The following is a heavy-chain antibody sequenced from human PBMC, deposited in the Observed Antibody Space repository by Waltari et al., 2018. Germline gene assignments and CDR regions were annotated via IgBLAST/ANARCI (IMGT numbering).Heavy chain of an antibody. CDR2: INHSGST. J-gene: IGHJ4*02. V-gene: IGHV4-34*01. CDR3: ARGVDGYNYGGAFDY. Sequence: QVQLQQWGAGLLTPSETLSLPCAVYGGSFSGYYWSWIRQPPGKGLEWIGEINHSGSTNYNPSLKSRVTISVDTSKNQFSLKLSAVTAADTAVYYCARGVDGYNYGGAFDYWGQGTLVTVSS. D-gene: IGHD5-12*01. CDR1: GGSFSGYY.